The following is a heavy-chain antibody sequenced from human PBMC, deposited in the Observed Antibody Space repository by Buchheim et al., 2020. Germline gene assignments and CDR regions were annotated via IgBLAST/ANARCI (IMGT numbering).Heavy chain of an antibody. Sequence: EVQLVESGGGLVQPGGSLRLSCAASGFTFSTFSMNWVRQAPGKGLEWVSYIGTGSTIYYADSVKGRFTISRDNAKNSLYLQMNGLRDEDTAVYYYARDRAAEDYFDYWGQGTL. CDR1: GFTFSTFS. CDR2: IGTGSTI. V-gene: IGHV3-48*02. CDR3: ARDRAAEDYFDY. J-gene: IGHJ4*02. D-gene: IGHD6-25*01.